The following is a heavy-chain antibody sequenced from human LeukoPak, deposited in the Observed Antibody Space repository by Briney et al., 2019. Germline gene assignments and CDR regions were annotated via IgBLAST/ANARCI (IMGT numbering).Heavy chain of an antibody. D-gene: IGHD1-26*01. CDR2: ISSSANTI. CDR3: ARAVGASEGVDY. V-gene: IGHV3-11*01. Sequence: GALILSSAASGSSFSYYYMKWSRPAPGKGREWGSYISSSANTIYYADSVKGRFTISRDNAKNSLYLQMNSLRAEDTAVYYCARAVGASEGVDYWGQGTLVTVSS. J-gene: IGHJ4*02. CDR1: GSSFSYYY.